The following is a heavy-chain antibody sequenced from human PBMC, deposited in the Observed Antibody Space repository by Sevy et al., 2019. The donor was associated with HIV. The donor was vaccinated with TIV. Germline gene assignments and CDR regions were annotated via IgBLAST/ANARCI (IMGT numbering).Heavy chain of an antibody. Sequence: GGSLRLSCAATGFTFSNYAMHWVRQAPGKGMEWVAVISYDGSNKYYADSVKGRFTISRDNSKNTLYLQMNSLRAEDTAVYYCARAGAVAGWDYFDYWGQGTLVTVSS. D-gene: IGHD6-19*01. V-gene: IGHV3-30*19. CDR1: GFTFSNYA. J-gene: IGHJ4*02. CDR3: ARAGAVAGWDYFDY. CDR2: ISYDGSNK.